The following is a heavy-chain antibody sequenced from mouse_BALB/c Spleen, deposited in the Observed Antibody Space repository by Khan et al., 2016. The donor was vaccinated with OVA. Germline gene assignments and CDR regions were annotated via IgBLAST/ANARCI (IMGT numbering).Heavy chain of an antibody. V-gene: IGHV1-80*01. CDR2: IYPGDGDT. CDR3: ARSGYDDFAY. D-gene: IGHD2-14*01. CDR1: GYAFSNYW. J-gene: IGHJ3*01. Sequence: QVRLQQSGAELVRPGSSVKISCKASGYAFSNYWMNWVKQRPGQGLEWIGQIYPGDGDTSFNGKFRGKATLTADKSSSTAYMQLSSLTSEDSAVYFCARSGYDDFAYWGQGTLVTVSA.